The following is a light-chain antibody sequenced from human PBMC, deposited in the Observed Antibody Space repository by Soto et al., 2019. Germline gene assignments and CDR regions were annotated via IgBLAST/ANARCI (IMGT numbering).Light chain of an antibody. CDR2: DAS. CDR1: QRISTY. J-gene: IGKJ1*01. V-gene: IGKV1-5*01. Sequence: DIQMTQSPSTLSASVGDRVTITCRASQRISTYLAWYQQKLGKAPKLLIYDASSLESGVPSRFSGSGSGTEFTLIISSLQPDDFATYYCQQSYSFRTFGQGTKEEIK. CDR3: QQSYSFRT.